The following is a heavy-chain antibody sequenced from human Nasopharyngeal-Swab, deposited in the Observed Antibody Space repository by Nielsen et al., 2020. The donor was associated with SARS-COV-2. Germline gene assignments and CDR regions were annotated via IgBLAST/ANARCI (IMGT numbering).Heavy chain of an antibody. V-gene: IGHV3-33*03. CDR3: AKDMGNYYGSTRMDV. CDR1: GFTFSAYG. Sequence: GESLKISCAASGFTFSAYGMHWVRQAPGKGLEWVAVIWFDGSEKYYADSMKGRFTISRDNAKNTLYLQMNSLRPEDTALYYCAKDMGNYYGSTRMDVWGQGTTVTVSS. CDR2: IWFDGSEK. D-gene: IGHD3-10*01. J-gene: IGHJ6*02.